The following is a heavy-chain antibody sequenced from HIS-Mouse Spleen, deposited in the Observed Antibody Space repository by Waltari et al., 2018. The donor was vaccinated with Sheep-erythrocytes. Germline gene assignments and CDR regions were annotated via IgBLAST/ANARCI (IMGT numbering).Heavy chain of an antibody. D-gene: IGHD1-26*01. CDR2: ISSSSSYR. J-gene: IGHJ4*02. Sequence: EVQLVESGGGLVKPGGSLRLSCAASGFTFSSYSMNWVRQAPGKGLEGVSSISSSSSYRYYADSVKGRFTISRDNAKNSLYLQMNSLRAEDTAVYYCARVASGATFDYWGQGTLVTVSS. V-gene: IGHV3-21*01. CDR1: GFTFSSYS. CDR3: ARVASGATFDY.